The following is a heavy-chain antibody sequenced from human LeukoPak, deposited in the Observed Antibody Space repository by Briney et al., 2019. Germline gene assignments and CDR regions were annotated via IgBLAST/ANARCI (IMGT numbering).Heavy chain of an antibody. CDR2: IYHSGST. D-gene: IGHD3-22*01. CDR3: ARVLADYDSSGYYVADAFDI. J-gene: IGHJ3*02. Sequence: SQTLSLTCAVSGGSISSGGYSWSWIRQPPGKGLEWIGYIYHSGSTYYNPSLKNRVTISVDRSKNQFSLKLSSVTAADTAVYYCARVLADYDSSGYYVADAFDIWGQGTMVTVSS. CDR1: GGSISSGGYS. V-gene: IGHV4-30-2*01.